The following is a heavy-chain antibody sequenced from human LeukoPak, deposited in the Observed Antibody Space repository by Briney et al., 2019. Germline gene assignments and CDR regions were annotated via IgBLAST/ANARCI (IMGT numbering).Heavy chain of an antibody. CDR2: IYYSGST. D-gene: IGHD3-16*01. CDR3: ARKWGEF. J-gene: IGHJ4*02. CDR1: GGSITITNYY. Sequence: SETLSLTCTVSGGSITITNYYWGWIRQPPGKGLEWIGSIYYSGSTYYNPSLKSRVTISVDTSKNQFSLKLSSVTAADTAVYYCARKWGEFWGQGTLVTVSS. V-gene: IGHV4-39*07.